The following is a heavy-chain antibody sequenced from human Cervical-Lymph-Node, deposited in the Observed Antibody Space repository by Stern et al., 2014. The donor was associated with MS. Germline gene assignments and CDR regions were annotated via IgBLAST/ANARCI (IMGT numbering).Heavy chain of an antibody. V-gene: IGHV3-21*02. CDR2: ISSSGSYI. CDR1: AFSFSDYA. D-gene: IGHD2-2*01. Sequence: EVQLVESGGGLVKPGGTLRLSCVASAFSFSDYAMNWVRQAPGKGLEWVASISSSGSYIYYGDSMEGRFTISRDTATNSLYLHMKTLRAEDTAVYYCASPGPHCTTTTSCYLAFEYWGQGALVTVSS. J-gene: IGHJ4*02. CDR3: ASPGPHCTTTTSCYLAFEY.